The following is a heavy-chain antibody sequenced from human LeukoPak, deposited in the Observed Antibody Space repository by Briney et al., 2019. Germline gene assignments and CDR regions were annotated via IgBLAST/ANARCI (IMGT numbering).Heavy chain of an antibody. V-gene: IGHV3-33*01. Sequence: RGSLRLSCATSGLTFRNYGMHWVRQTPGKGLEWVAIIYYDGSEKFYADSVKGRFTISRDNSKNTVYLQMNSLRAEDTAVYYCATDRSLSWFDYWGQGTLVTVSS. D-gene: IGHD6-13*01. J-gene: IGHJ4*02. CDR1: GLTFRNYG. CDR2: IYYDGSEK. CDR3: ATDRSLSWFDY.